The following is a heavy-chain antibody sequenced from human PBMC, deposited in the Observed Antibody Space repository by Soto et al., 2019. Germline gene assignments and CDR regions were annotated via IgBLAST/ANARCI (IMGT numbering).Heavy chain of an antibody. CDR3: ARGDREDIAVVVGVRPGAYGVDV. D-gene: IGHD2-15*01. V-gene: IGHV3-30-3*01. CDR1: GFTFRNYA. J-gene: IGHJ6*02. Sequence: QVQLVESGGGVVQPGRSLRLSCAASGFTFRNYAMHWVRQAPGKGLECVAVISYDGSNKFYRDYVKGRFTISRDNSKNTLYLQINSLRYEDTAVYYCARGDREDIAVVVGVRPGAYGVDVWGQGTTVTVSS. CDR2: ISYDGSNK.